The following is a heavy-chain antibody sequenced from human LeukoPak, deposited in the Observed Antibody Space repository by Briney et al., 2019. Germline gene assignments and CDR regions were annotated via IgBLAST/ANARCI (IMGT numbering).Heavy chain of an antibody. CDR3: ARTQHLNYYGMDV. Sequence: ASVKVSCKASGYTFTSYGISWVRQAPGQGLEWMGWINPNSGGTNYAQKFQGWVTMTRDTSISTAYMELSRLRSDDTAVYYCARTQHLNYYGMDVWGQGTTVTVSS. J-gene: IGHJ6*02. CDR1: GYTFTSYG. D-gene: IGHD6-13*01. V-gene: IGHV1-2*04. CDR2: INPNSGGT.